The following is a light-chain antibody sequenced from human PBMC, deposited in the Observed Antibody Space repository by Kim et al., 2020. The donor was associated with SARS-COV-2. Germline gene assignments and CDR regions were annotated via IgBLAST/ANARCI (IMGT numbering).Light chain of an antibody. J-gene: IGLJ2*01. Sequence: QSFAISCTGTSSDVGGYNYVSWYHQHPGKAPKLMIYDVSNRPSGVSNRFSGSKSGNTASLTISGLQAEDEADYYCSSYTSSSTLVFGGGTQLTVL. CDR1: SSDVGGYNY. V-gene: IGLV2-14*03. CDR2: DVS. CDR3: SSYTSSSTLV.